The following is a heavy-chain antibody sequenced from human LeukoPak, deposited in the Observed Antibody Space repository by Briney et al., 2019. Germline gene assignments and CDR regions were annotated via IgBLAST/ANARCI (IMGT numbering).Heavy chain of an antibody. CDR2: IYYSGTT. V-gene: IGHV4-30-4*01. CDR1: GGSISSGDYY. Sequence: PSETLSLTCTVSGGSISSGDYYWSWIRQPPGKALEWIGYIYYSGTTYNNPSLKSRLSISLDTSKNQFSLKLSSVTAADTAVYYCASITVVSAAIDYWGQGTLVTVSS. J-gene: IGHJ4*02. D-gene: IGHD2-2*01. CDR3: ASITVVSAAIDY.